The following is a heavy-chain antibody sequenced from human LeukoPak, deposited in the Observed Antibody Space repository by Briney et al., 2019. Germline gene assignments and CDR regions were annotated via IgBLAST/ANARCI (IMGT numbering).Heavy chain of an antibody. CDR3: SIVVVPAGRVQGSIAARPPPYYFDY. J-gene: IGHJ4*02. V-gene: IGHV1-46*01. CDR1: GYTFTSYY. CDR2: INPSGGST. Sequence: ASVKVSCKASGYTFTSYYMHWVRQAPGQGLEWMGIINPSGGSTSYAQKFQGRVTMTRDMSTGTVYMELSSLRSEDTAVYYCSIVVVPAGRVQGSIAARPPPYYFDYWGQGTLVTVSS. D-gene: IGHD2-2*01.